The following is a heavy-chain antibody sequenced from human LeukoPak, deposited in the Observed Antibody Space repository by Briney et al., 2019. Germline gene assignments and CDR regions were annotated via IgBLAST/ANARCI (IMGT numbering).Heavy chain of an antibody. CDR1: GFTFSSYA. CDR2: ISGSGGST. D-gene: IGHD6-19*01. J-gene: IGHJ4*02. V-gene: IGHV3-23*01. Sequence: GGSLRLSCAASGFTFSSYAMSWVRQAPGKGLEWVSAISGSGGSTYYADSVKGRFTISRDNSKNTLYLQMSSLRAEDTAVYYCAKDSGSSGWLIDYWGQGTLVTVSS. CDR3: AKDSGSSGWLIDY.